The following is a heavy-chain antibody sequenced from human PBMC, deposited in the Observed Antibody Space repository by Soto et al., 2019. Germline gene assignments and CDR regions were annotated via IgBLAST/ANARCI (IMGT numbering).Heavy chain of an antibody. J-gene: IGHJ6*02. CDR3: VKDRDSNSWPSRDV. CDR1: GYSFTGYW. V-gene: IGHV1-18*04. D-gene: IGHD3-22*01. Sequence: PGESLKISCKGSGYSFTGYWISWVRQAPGQGLEWMGWISPKSGSIKYAQKFQGRVIMTTDTSTSTAYMEVRSLRSDDTAVYYCVKDRDSNSWPSRDVWGPGTTVTVSS. CDR2: ISPKSGSI.